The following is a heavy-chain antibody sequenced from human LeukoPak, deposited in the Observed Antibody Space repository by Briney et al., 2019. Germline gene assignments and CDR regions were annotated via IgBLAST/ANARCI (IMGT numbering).Heavy chain of an antibody. J-gene: IGHJ4*02. Sequence: GASVKVSCKVSGYTLTELSMHWVRQAPGKGLEWMGGVDPEDGETIYAQKFQGRVTMTEDTSTDTAYMELSSLRSEDTAVYYCATXPLGYYDSSGHTSXXXYXXXGXXXTV. CDR3: ATXPLGYYDSSGHTSXXXY. CDR2: VDPEDGET. V-gene: IGHV1-24*01. D-gene: IGHD3-22*01. CDR1: GYTLTELS.